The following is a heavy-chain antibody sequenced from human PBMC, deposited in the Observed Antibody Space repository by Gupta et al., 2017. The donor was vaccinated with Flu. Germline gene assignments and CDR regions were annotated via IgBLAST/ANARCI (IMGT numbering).Heavy chain of an antibody. CDR2: ISTYNGNT. V-gene: IGHV1-18*01. CDR1: GYTFTDYG. Sequence: IHLEESGGEVKNPGASVKVSCKASGYTFTDYGISWIRQAPGQGLEWRGWISTYNGNTNYAQKGRGRVTMTTDTSTSTAYMELRSLRSDDTAVYSCARTYDRRGYPDYFDYWGRGTLVTVS. D-gene: IGHD3-22*01. J-gene: IGHJ4*02. CDR3: ARTYDRRGYPDYFDY.